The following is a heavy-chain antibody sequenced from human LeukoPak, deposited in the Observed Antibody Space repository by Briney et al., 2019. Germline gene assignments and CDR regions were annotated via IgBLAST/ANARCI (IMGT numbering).Heavy chain of an antibody. CDR3: ARAYLGGRGKYNWFDP. CDR1: GGSISSYY. Sequence: NPSETLSLTCTVSGGSISSYYWSWIRQPPGKGLEWIGYIYYSGSTNYNPSLKSRVTISVDTSKNQFSLKLSSVTAADTAVYYCARAYLGGRGKYNWFDPWGQGTLVTVSS. CDR2: IYYSGST. V-gene: IGHV4-59*01. D-gene: IGHD1-26*01. J-gene: IGHJ5*02.